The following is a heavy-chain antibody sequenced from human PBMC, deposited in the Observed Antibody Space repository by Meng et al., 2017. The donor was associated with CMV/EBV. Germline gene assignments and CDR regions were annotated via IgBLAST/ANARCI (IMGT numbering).Heavy chain of an antibody. J-gene: IGHJ6*02. V-gene: IGHV3-48*04. CDR2: ISSSSSTI. CDR3: ARGKKSYDFWREDYYYGMDV. Sequence: GGSLRLSCAASGFTFSSYSMNWVRQAPGKGLEWVSYISSSSSTIYYADSVKGRFTISRDNAKNSLYLKMNSLRAEDTAVYYCARGKKSYDFWREDYYYGMDVWGQGTTVTVSS. CDR1: GFTFSSYS. D-gene: IGHD3-3*01.